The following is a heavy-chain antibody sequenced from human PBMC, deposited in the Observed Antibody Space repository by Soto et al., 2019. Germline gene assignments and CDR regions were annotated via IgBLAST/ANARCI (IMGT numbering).Heavy chain of an antibody. D-gene: IGHD6-13*01. J-gene: IGHJ4*02. Sequence: EVQLLESGGGLVQPGGSLRLSCTASGFTFSRHAMTWVRQAPGKGLEWVSGLSDSGGSIYYADSVKGRFTISRHNSMKTLYLQRNTLRAEDTAIYYCAKVSSSWYAGFFDLWGQGTLVTVSS. V-gene: IGHV3-23*01. CDR3: AKVSSSWYAGFFDL. CDR1: GFTFSRHA. CDR2: LSDSGGSI.